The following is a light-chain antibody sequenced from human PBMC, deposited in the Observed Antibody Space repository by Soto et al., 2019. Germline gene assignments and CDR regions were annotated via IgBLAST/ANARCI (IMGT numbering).Light chain of an antibody. CDR1: QSVTSNF. CDR2: GAS. V-gene: IGKV3-20*01. Sequence: EIVLTQSPGTLSLSPGERATLSCRASQSVTSNFLAWYQQKPGQTPRLLIYGASSRATGIPDRFRGSGSGADFTLTITRLEPEDFAVYYCQEYGNSRWTFVQGTKVEIK. J-gene: IGKJ1*01. CDR3: QEYGNSRWT.